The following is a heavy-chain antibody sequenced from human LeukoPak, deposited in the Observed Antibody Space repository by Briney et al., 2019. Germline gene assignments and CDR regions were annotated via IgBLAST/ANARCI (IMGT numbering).Heavy chain of an antibody. CDR3: ARDQIVVVVAATHPKDYYYGMDV. CDR2: INHSGST. D-gene: IGHD2-15*01. CDR1: GGSFSGYY. V-gene: IGHV4-34*01. Sequence: SETLSLTCAVYGGSFSGYYWSWIRQPPGKGLEWIGEINHSGSTNYNPSLKSRVTISVDTSKNQFSLKLSSVTAADTAVYYCARDQIVVVVAATHPKDYYYGMDVWGQGTTVTVSS. J-gene: IGHJ6*02.